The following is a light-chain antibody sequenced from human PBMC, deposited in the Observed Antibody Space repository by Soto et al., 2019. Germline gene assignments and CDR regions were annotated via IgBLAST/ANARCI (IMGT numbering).Light chain of an antibody. V-gene: IGLV1-40*01. Sequence: QSVLTQPPSVSGAPGPRVTISFTGSSSNIGAGYDVHWYQQLPGTAPKLLIYGNSNRPSGVPDRFSGSKSGTSASLAITGLQAEDEADYYCQSYDSSLSGVVFGGGTQLTVL. CDR3: QSYDSSLSGVV. CDR2: GNS. CDR1: SSNIGAGYD. J-gene: IGLJ2*01.